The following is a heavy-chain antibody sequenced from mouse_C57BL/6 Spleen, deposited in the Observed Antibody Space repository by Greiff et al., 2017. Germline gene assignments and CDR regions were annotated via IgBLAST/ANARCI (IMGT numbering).Heavy chain of an antibody. CDR3: AEDYYGSSYFDY. V-gene: IGHV1-4*01. CDR2: INPSSGYT. CDR1: GYTFTSYT. Sequence: VQLQQSGAELARPGASVKMSCKASGYTFTSYTMHWVKQRPGQGLEWIGYINPSSGYTKYNQKFKDKATLTADKSSSTAYMQLSSLTSEDSAVYYCAEDYYGSSYFDYWGQGTTLTVSS. D-gene: IGHD1-1*01. J-gene: IGHJ2*01.